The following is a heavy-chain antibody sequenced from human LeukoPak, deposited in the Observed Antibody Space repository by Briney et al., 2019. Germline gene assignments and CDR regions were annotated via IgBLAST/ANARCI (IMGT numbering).Heavy chain of an antibody. V-gene: IGHV1-3*01. CDR2: INAGNGNT. CDR1: GGTFSSYA. CDR3: ARDQDQDDYYYYYGMDV. D-gene: IGHD5-24*01. Sequence: GASVKVSCKASGGTFSSYAISWVRQAPGQRLEWMGWINAGNGNTKYSQKFQGRVTITRDTSASTAYMELSSLRSEDTAVYYCARDQDQDDYYYYYGMDVWGQGTTVTVSS. J-gene: IGHJ6*02.